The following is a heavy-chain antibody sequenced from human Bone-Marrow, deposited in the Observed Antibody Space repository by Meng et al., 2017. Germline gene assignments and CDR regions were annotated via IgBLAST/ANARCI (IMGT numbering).Heavy chain of an antibody. CDR3: ARLNLGAPFDP. D-gene: IGHD3-16*01. CDR2: FFYGRGA. J-gene: IGHJ5*02. Sequence: QLQLQESGPGLVKPSETLSLTCTVSGGSIRSSGYYWGWVRQPPGIQLEFIGSFFYGRGAYYNPSLQSRVTISVDTSTNQLSLKVISVTAADTAVYYCARLNLGAPFDPWGQGTLVTVSS. V-gene: IGHV4-39*01. CDR1: GGSIRSSGYY.